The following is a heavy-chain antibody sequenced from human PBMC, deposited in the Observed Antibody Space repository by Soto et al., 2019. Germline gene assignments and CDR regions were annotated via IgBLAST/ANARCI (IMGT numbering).Heavy chain of an antibody. J-gene: IGHJ6*02. CDR1: GGSFSGYY. D-gene: IGHD2-2*01. CDR2: INHSGST. V-gene: IGHV4-34*01. Sequence: PSETLSLTCAVYGGSFSGYYWSWIRQPPGKGLEWIGEINHSGSTNYNPSLKSRVTISVDTSKNQFSLKLSSVTAADTAVYYCARDDIVVVPAAIVYYGMDVWGQGTTVTVSS. CDR3: ARDDIVVVPAAIVYYGMDV.